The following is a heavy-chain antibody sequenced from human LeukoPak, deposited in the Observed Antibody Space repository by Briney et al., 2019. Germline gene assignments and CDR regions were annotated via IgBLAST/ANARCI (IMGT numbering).Heavy chain of an antibody. V-gene: IGHV3-9*01. CDR1: GFTFDDYA. Sequence: PGRSLRLSCAASGFTFDDYAMHWVRQAPGKGLEWVSGISWNSGSIGYADSVKGRFTISRDNAKNSLYLQMNSLRAEDTALYYCAKGIMSSGDGAFDIWGQGTMVTVSS. D-gene: IGHD7-27*01. CDR2: ISWNSGSI. J-gene: IGHJ3*02. CDR3: AKGIMSSGDGAFDI.